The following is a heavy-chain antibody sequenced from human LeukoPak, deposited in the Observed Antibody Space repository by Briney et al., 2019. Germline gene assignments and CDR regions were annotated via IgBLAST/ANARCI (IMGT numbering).Heavy chain of an antibody. CDR3: ARDYGGNSVWDY. CDR1: GGSISSDSYY. V-gene: IGHV4-30-2*01. CDR2: IYHSGAT. D-gene: IGHD4/OR15-4a*01. J-gene: IGHJ4*02. Sequence: SETLSLTCTVSGGSISSDSYYWAWIRQPPGEGLEWIGYIYHSGATYYNLSLKSRVTISVDISKNQFSLKLSSVTAADTAVYYCARDYGGNSVWDYWGQGTLVTVSS.